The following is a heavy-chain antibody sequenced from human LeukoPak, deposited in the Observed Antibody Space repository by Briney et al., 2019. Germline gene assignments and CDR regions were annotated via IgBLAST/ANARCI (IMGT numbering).Heavy chain of an antibody. V-gene: IGHV4-59*02. CDR1: GFIVSSKY. CDR2: IYYSGST. CDR3: ARGQLWPPSGAYYYYMDV. D-gene: IGHD5-18*01. Sequence: PGGSLRLSCAASGFIVSSKYMSWVRQAPGKGLEWIGYIYYSGSTNYNPSLKSRVTISVDTSKNQFSLKLSSVTAADTAVYYCARGQLWPPSGAYYYYMDVWGKGTTVTVSS. J-gene: IGHJ6*03.